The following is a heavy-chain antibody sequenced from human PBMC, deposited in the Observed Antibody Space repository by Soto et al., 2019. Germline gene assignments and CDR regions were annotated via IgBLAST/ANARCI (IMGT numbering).Heavy chain of an antibody. D-gene: IGHD1-20*01. V-gene: IGHV3-11*04. CDR3: ARDSPVVTGTRTSYYYYYYGMDV. CDR2: FSSICVTI. J-gene: IGHJ6*02. Sequence: KGLEWVSYFSSICVTIYYADSVKGRFTISRDHAKNSLYLQINSLRAEDPAVYYCARDSPVVTGTRTSYYYYYYGMDVWGQGTTVT.